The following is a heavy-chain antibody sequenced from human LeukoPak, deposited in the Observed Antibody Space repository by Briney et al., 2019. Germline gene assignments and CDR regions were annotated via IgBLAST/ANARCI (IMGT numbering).Heavy chain of an antibody. V-gene: IGHV3-23*01. CDR2: ISGTGGST. D-gene: IGHD1-26*01. CDR3: AKTWELLSIDQ. J-gene: IGHJ4*02. CDR1: GFTFDDYT. Sequence: GGSLRLSCAASGFTFDDYTMTWVRQAPGKGLEWVSGISGTGGSTYYADSVKGRFTISRDNSKNTLYLQMNSLRAEDTAVYYCAKTWELLSIDQWGQGTLVTVSS.